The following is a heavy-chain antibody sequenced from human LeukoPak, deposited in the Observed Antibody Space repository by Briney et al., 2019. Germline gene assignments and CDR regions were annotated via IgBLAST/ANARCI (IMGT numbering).Heavy chain of an antibody. V-gene: IGHV3-53*01. J-gene: IGHJ3*02. CDR2: IYSGGST. CDR3: ARVSSSFRPLDAFDI. Sequence: GGSLRLSCAASGFTVSSNYMSWVRQAPGKGLEWVSVIYSGGSTYYADSVKGRFTISRDNAKNSLYLQMNSLRAEDTAVYYCARVSSSFRPLDAFDIWGQGTMVTVSS. CDR1: GFTVSSNY. D-gene: IGHD6-13*01.